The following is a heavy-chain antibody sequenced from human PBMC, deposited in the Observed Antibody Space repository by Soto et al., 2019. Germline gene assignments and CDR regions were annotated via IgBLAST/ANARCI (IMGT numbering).Heavy chain of an antibody. D-gene: IGHD5-12*01. CDR1: GGSISSSSYY. CDR3: ARHRRSEGGYSGYDLNLGPYYFEY. J-gene: IGHJ4*02. CDR2: IYYSVST. Sequence: SETLSLTCTVSGGSISSSSYYWGWILHPPGKGLEWIGSIYYSVSTYYNPSLKSRVTISVHTSKNQFSLKLSSVTAADTAVYYCARHRRSEGGYSGYDLNLGPYYFEYWGQGTMVTVSS. V-gene: IGHV4-39*01.